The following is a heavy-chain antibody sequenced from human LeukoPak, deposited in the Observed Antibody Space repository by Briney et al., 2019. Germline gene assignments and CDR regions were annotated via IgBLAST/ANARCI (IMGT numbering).Heavy chain of an antibody. Sequence: GASVKVSCKASGYTFTGYYMHWVRQAPGQGLEWMGWINPNSGGTNYAQKFQGRVTMTRYTSISTAYMELSRLRSDDTAVYYCATYSGSYSSDFDYWGQGTLVTVSS. CDR1: GYTFTGYY. D-gene: IGHD1-26*01. CDR3: ATYSGSYSSDFDY. CDR2: INPNSGGT. J-gene: IGHJ4*02. V-gene: IGHV1-2*02.